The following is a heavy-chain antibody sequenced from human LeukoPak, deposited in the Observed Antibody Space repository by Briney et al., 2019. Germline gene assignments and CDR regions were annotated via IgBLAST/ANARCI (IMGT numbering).Heavy chain of an antibody. D-gene: IGHD5-18*01. V-gene: IGHV4-34*01. Sequence: SETLSLTCAVYGGSFSGYYWSWIRQPPGKGLEWIGEINHSGSTNYNPSLKSRVTISVDTSKNQFSLKLSSVTAADTAVYYCARVREYSYGFLFDYWGQGTLVTVSS. J-gene: IGHJ4*02. CDR2: INHSGST. CDR3: ARVREYSYGFLFDY. CDR1: GGSFSGYY.